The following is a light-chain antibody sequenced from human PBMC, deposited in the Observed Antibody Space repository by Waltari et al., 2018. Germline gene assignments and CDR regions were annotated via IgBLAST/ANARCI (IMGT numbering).Light chain of an antibody. V-gene: IGLV2-14*03. CDR2: DVA. CDR3: SSYTTRSILL. CDR1: SMAVGGYNF. Sequence: QSALTQPVSVSGSPGQSITISCTGTSMAVGGYNFVPWYQQHPNKAPKVIIYDVANRPFGVSNRFSGSKSGSTASLTISGLQTEDEAYYYCSSYTTRSILLFGGGTKVTVL. J-gene: IGLJ2*01.